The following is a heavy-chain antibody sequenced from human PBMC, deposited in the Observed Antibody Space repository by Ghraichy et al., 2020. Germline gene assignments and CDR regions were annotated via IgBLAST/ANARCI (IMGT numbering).Heavy chain of an antibody. CDR3: SRVSSYYYDSSGYYPHDY. CDR2: IIPIFGTA. V-gene: IGHV1-69*13. Sequence: SVKVSCKASGGTFSSYAISWVRQAPGQGLEWMGGIIPIFGTANYAQKFQGRVTITADESTSTAYMELISLRSEDTAVYYCSRVSSYYYDSSGYYPHDYWGQGTLVTVSS. J-gene: IGHJ4*02. CDR1: GGTFSSYA. D-gene: IGHD3-22*01.